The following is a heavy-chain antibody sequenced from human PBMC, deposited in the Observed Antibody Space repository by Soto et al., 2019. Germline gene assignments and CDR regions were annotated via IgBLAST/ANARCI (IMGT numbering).Heavy chain of an antibody. Sequence: QVQLVQSGAEVKKPGASVKVSCKASGYIFTNHYIHWVRQAPGQGLEWMGIINPSGGSTNYLQKFQGRTAMTRDTSASTVYRELSSLSSEDTAVYFCARADYYDSSGFYYDCCGQGSLVTVSS. J-gene: IGHJ4*02. CDR1: GYIFTNHY. V-gene: IGHV1-46*01. CDR2: INPSGGST. D-gene: IGHD3-22*01. CDR3: ARADYYDSSGFYYDC.